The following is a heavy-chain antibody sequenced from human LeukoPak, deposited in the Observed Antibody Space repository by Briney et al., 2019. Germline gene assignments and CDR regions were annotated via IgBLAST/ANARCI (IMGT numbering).Heavy chain of an antibody. CDR2: INPSGGGT. J-gene: IGHJ4*02. CDR1: GYTSTSYY. Sequence: GASVKVSCKASGYTSTSYYIHWVRQAPGQGLEWMGIINPSGGGTSYAQRFQGRVTMTRDTSTSTVYMELSSLRSEDTAVYYCARGPDYYDXXGXLYXXDYWXQGTLVTVSS. D-gene: IGHD3-22*01. V-gene: IGHV1-46*01. CDR3: ARGPDYYDXXGXLYXXDY.